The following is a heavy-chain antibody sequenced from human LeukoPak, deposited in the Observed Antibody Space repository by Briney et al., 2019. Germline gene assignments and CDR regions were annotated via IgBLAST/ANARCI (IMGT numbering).Heavy chain of an antibody. CDR2: IYSGGST. J-gene: IGHJ3*02. Sequence: GGSLRLSCAASGFTVSSNYMSWVRQAPGKGLEWVSVIYSGGSTYYADSVKGRFTISRDNSKNTLYLQMNSLRAEDTAVYYCARAHVTGVDAFDIWGQGTMVTVSS. CDR3: ARAHVTGVDAFDI. D-gene: IGHD2-21*02. V-gene: IGHV3-66*01. CDR1: GFTVSSNY.